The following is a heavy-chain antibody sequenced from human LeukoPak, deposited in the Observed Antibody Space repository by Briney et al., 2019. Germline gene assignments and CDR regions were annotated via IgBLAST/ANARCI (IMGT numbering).Heavy chain of an antibody. CDR1: GFTFSNAW. Sequence: PGGSLRLSCAASGFTFSNAWMSWVRQAPGKGLEWVGLIKSKTDGGTTDYAAPVKGRFTISRDDSKNTLYLQMNSLKTEDTAVYYCTTARAAVAGRFDPWGQGTLVTVSS. V-gene: IGHV3-15*01. CDR2: IKSKTDGGTT. J-gene: IGHJ5*02. D-gene: IGHD6-19*01. CDR3: TTARAAVAGRFDP.